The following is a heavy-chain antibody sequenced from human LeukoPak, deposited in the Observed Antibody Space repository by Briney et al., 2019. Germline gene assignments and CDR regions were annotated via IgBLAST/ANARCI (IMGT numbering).Heavy chain of an antibody. CDR2: IYHNGST. CDR3: ARDVRVRRGGWFDP. CDR1: GYSISSGYY. Sequence: PSETLSLTCTVSGYSISSGYYWGWIRQPPGKGLEWIGSIYHNGSTYYNPSLKSRVTISVDTSKNQFSLKLSSVTAADTAVYYCARDVRVRRGGWFDPWGQGTLVTVSS. J-gene: IGHJ5*02. D-gene: IGHD3-10*01. V-gene: IGHV4-38-2*02.